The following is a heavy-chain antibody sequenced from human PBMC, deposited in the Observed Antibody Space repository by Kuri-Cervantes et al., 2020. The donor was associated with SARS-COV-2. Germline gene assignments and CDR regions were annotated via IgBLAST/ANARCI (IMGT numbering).Heavy chain of an antibody. CDR2: IYYSGST. Sequence: GSLRLSCTVSGGPISSSSYYWGWIRQPPGKGLEWIGSIYYSGSTYYNPSLKSRVTISVDTSKNQFSLKLSSVTAADTAVYYCARLSSGWHYYFDYWGQGTLVTVSS. CDR1: GGPISSSSYY. CDR3: ARLSSGWHYYFDY. V-gene: IGHV4-39*01. J-gene: IGHJ4*02. D-gene: IGHD6-19*01.